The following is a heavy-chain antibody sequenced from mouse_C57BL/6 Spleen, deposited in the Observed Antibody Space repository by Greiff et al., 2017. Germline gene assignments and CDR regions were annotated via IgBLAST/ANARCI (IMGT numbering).Heavy chain of an antibody. CDR1: GFTFSSYA. D-gene: IGHD2-4*01. Sequence: LVESGGGLVKPGGSLKLSCAASGFTFSSYAMSWVRQTPEKRLEWVATISDGGSYTYYPDNVKGRFTISRDNAKNNLYLQMSHLKSEDTAMYYCARAYDYDVTWFAYWGQGTLVTVSA. CDR3: ARAYDYDVTWFAY. CDR2: ISDGGSYT. V-gene: IGHV5-4*01. J-gene: IGHJ3*01.